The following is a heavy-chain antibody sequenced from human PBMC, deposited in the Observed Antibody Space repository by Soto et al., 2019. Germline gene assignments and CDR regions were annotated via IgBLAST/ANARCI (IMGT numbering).Heavy chain of an antibody. CDR2: INHSGST. J-gene: IGHJ4*02. CDR1: GGSCGGYY. V-gene: IGHV4-34*01. CDR3: ARGLHDSSGYYGY. D-gene: IGHD3-22*01. Sequence: SQTLSLTCAVYGGSCGGYYWSWIRQPPGKGLEWIGEINHSGSTNYNPSLKSRVTISVDTSKNPFSLKLSSVTAADTAVYYCARGLHDSSGYYGYWGQGTLVNASS.